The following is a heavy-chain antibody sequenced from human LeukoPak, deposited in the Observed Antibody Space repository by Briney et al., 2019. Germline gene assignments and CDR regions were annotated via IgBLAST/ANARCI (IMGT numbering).Heavy chain of an antibody. D-gene: IGHD3-10*01. CDR1: GFTFSSYE. V-gene: IGHV3-48*03. J-gene: IGHJ4*02. CDR3: ARDFSGSYTLDY. CDR2: ISSSGSTI. Sequence: QPGGSLRLSRAASGFTFSSYEMNWVRQAPGKGLEWVSYISSSGSTIYYADSVKGRFTISRDNSKNTLYLQMNSLRAEDTAVYYCARDFSGSYTLDYWGQGTLVTVSS.